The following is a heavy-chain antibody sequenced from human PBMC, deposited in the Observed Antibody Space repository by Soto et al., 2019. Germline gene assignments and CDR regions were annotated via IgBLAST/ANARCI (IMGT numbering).Heavy chain of an antibody. V-gene: IGHV6-1*01. J-gene: IGHJ4*02. CDR1: GESVSSNNAA. CDR2: TYYRSTWYN. Sequence: SQTLSLTCAISGESVSSNNAAWNWIRQSPSRGLKWLGRTYYRSTWYNDYAVSVKSRIIINPDTSKNQFSLQLNSVTSEDTAVYYCARDQGAMNCWGQGTLVTVSS. D-gene: IGHD3-16*01. CDR3: ARDQGAMNC.